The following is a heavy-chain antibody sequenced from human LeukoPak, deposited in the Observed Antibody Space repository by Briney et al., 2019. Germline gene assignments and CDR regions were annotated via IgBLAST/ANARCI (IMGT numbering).Heavy chain of an antibody. V-gene: IGHV1-18*01. J-gene: IGHJ4*02. CDR3: AREITTGNFDY. CDR2: VSPYNGNT. CDR1: GYTFTSYG. Sequence: ASVKVPCKTSGYTFTSYGIIWVRQAPGQGLEWTGRVSPYNGNTNYAQKLQGRVTMTTDTSTRTAYMELRSLRSDDTAVYFCAREITTGNFDYWGQGTLVTVSS. D-gene: IGHD4-11*01.